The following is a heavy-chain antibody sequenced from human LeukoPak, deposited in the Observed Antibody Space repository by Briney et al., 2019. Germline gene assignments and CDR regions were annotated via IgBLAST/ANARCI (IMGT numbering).Heavy chain of an antibody. CDR1: GFTFSLYA. J-gene: IGHJ4*02. Sequence: GGSLRLSCAASGFTFSLYAMSWVRQAPGKGLEWVSGITGSGGTTYYADSVKGRFTLSRDNSKNTLYLQMNSLGAEDTAVYYCAKHNSGNFIYFDSWGQGAPVTVSS. D-gene: IGHD1-26*01. CDR3: AKHNSGNFIYFDS. V-gene: IGHV3-23*01. CDR2: ITGSGGTT.